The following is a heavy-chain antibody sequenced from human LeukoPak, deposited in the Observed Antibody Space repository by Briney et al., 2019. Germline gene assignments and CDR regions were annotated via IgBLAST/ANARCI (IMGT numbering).Heavy chain of an antibody. V-gene: IGHV4-34*01. CDR2: INHSGST. CDR3: AGGYCSGGSCRRRNYYYGMDV. Sequence: SETLSLTCAVYGGSFSGYYWSWIRQPPGKGLEWIGEINHSGSTNYNPSLKSRVTISVDTSKNQFSLKPSSVTAADTAVYYCAGGYCSGGSCRRRNYYYGMDVWGKGTTVTVSS. J-gene: IGHJ6*04. D-gene: IGHD2-15*01. CDR1: GGSFSGYY.